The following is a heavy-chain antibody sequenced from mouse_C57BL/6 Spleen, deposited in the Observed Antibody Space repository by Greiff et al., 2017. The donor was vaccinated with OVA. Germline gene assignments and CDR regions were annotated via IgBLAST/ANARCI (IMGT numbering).Heavy chain of an antibody. J-gene: IGHJ4*01. CDR1: GYTFTSYW. V-gene: IGHV1-64*01. CDR2: IHPNSGST. CDR3: ASHYYGSSYLYAMDY. D-gene: IGHD1-1*01. Sequence: VQLQQPGAELVKPGASVKLSCKASGYTFTSYWMHWVKQRPGQGLEWIGMIHPNSGSTNYNEKFKSKATLTVDKSSSTAYMQLSSLTSEDSAVYYCASHYYGSSYLYAMDYWGQGTSVTVSS.